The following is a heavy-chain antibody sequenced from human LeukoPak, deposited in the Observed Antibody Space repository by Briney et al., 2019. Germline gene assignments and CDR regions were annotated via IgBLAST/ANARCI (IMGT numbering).Heavy chain of an antibody. CDR1: GFNFNVYG. Sequence: GGSLRLSCAASGFNFNVYGMHWVRQAPGKGLEWVAFIRYDGSHIYYTDPVKGRFTISRDNSKNTVHLQMDSLRHEDTAVYFCAKEPEQYYEENYFDHWGQGTLVTVSS. CDR2: IRYDGSHI. D-gene: IGHD1-14*01. CDR3: AKEPEQYYEENYFDH. J-gene: IGHJ4*02. V-gene: IGHV3-30*02.